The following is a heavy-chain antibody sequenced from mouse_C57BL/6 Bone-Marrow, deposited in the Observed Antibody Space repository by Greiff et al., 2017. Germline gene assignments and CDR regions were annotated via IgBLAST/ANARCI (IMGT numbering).Heavy chain of an antibody. CDR3: ARRDYYGSRGYFDV. CDR1: GYTFTDYY. Sequence: QVQLKESGPELVKPGASVKISCKASGYTFTDYYINWVKQRPGQGLEWIGWIFPGSGSTYYNEKFKGKATLTVDKSSSTAYMLLSSLTSEDSAVYFCARRDYYGSRGYFDVWGTGTTVTVSS. CDR2: IFPGSGST. J-gene: IGHJ1*03. V-gene: IGHV1-75*01. D-gene: IGHD1-1*01.